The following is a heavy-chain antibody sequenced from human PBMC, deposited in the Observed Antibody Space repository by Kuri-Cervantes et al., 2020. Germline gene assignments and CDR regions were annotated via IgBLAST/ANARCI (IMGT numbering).Heavy chain of an antibody. CDR3: ARATYSSSGGYFDY. Sequence: GESLKISCAASGFTFSSYSMNWVRQAPGKGLEWISYITSRSSPIYYADSVKGRFTISRDNSKNTLYLQMTSLRAEDTAVYYCARATYSSSGGYFDYWGQGTLVTVSS. V-gene: IGHV3-48*01. D-gene: IGHD6-13*01. CDR2: ITSRSSPI. J-gene: IGHJ4*02. CDR1: GFTFSSYS.